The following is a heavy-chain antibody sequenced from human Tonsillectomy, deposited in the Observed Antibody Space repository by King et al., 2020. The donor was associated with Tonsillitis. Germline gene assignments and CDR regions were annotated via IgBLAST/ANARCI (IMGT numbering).Heavy chain of an antibody. CDR2: ISSSSSYI. V-gene: IGHV3-21*01. J-gene: IGHJ4*02. D-gene: IGHD3-10*01. CDR1: GFTFSSYS. Sequence: VQLVQSGGGLVKPGGSLRLSCAASGFTFSSYSMNWVRQAPGKGLEWVSSISSSSSYIYYADSVKGRFTISRDNAKNSLYLQMNRLRAEDTAVYYCAREGGGEFSLDYWGQGTLVTVSS. CDR3: AREGGGEFSLDY.